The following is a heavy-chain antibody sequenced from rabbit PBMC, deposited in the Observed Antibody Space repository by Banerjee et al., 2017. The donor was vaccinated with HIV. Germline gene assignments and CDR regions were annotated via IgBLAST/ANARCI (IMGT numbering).Heavy chain of an antibody. CDR2: IDAGSNGNT. CDR1: GFSFCGSHW. V-gene: IGHV1S45*01. Sequence: QEQLEESGGGLVQPEGSLTLTCTASGFSFCGSHWICWIRQAPGKGLEWIACIDAGSNGNTYYASWAKSRFTISRTSSTTVALQMTSLTAADTATYFCARDLAGVVGWNLNLWGPGTLVTV. D-gene: IGHD4-1*01. J-gene: IGHJ4*01. CDR3: ARDLAGVVGWNLNL.